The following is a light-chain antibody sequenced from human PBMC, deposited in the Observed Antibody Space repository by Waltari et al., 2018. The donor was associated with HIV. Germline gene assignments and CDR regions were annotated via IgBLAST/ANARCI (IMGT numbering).Light chain of an antibody. V-gene: IGLV4-69*01. Sequence: QVVLTQSPSASASLGASVKLTCTLSNGPASYAIAWHQQQPEKGPRLLVKLNSDGSHFKGDGIPDRFSGSSSGAERYLTISSLQSEDEADYYCQTWGPGFQVFGGGTKLTVL. CDR2: LNSDGSH. CDR1: NGPASYA. J-gene: IGLJ3*02. CDR3: QTWGPGFQV.